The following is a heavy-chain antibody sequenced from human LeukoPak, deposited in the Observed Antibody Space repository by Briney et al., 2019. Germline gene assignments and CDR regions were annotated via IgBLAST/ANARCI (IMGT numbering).Heavy chain of an antibody. CDR3: ARDRRAADYDNMDA. V-gene: IGHV4-4*07. D-gene: IGHD6-13*01. J-gene: IGHJ6*01. CDR2: IYTSGST. CDR1: GGSTSSNY. Sequence: PESLSLACLVAGGSTSSNYWSCIRPPAGRWRGWIGRIYTSGSTNYNPSLRSRATTSVETSKTQFSLKRSSVTAADTAVYYCARDRRAADYDNMDASGKRETCTVSS.